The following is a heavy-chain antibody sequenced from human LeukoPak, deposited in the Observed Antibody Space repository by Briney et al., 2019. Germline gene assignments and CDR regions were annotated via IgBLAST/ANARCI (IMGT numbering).Heavy chain of an antibody. D-gene: IGHD2/OR15-2a*01. V-gene: IGHV3-48*02. CDR1: GYPFSSYS. Sequence: PGGSLRLSRVASGYPFSSYSMNWIRQAPGKGLEWVSYISVSGGVRSYADSVKGRFTISRDDARNSLYLQMNSLKDEDTAVYYCARDRGYFYDQLDYWGQGTLVTVSS. CDR2: ISVSGGVR. J-gene: IGHJ4*02. CDR3: ARDRGYFYDQLDY.